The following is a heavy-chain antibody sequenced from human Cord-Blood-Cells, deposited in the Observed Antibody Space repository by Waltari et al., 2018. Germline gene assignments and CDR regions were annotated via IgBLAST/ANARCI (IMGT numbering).Heavy chain of an antibody. V-gene: IGHV4-34*01. CDR1: GGSFSGYY. CDR3: ARVSMLRYYYYGMDV. CDR2: INHSGST. D-gene: IGHD2-8*01. J-gene: IGHJ6*02. Sequence: QVQLQQWGAGLLKPSETLSLTCAVYGGSFSGYYWSWIRQPPGKGLEWIGEINHSGSTHYNPSLKSRVTISVDTSKNQFSLKLSSVTAADTAVYYCARVSMLRYYYYGMDVWGQGTTVTVSS.